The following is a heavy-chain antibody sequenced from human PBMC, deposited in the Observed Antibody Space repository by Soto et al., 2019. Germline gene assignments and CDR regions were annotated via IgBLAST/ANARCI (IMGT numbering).Heavy chain of an antibody. CDR1: GFTFSNAW. D-gene: IGHD4-17*01. Sequence: GGSLRLSCAASGFTFSNAWMSWVRQAPGKGLEWVGRIKSKTDGGTTDYAAPVKGRFTISRDDSKNTLYPQMNSLKTEDTAVYYCTTDPTVTTFGYWGQGTLVTVSS. V-gene: IGHV3-15*01. CDR3: TTDPTVTTFGY. J-gene: IGHJ4*02. CDR2: IKSKTDGGTT.